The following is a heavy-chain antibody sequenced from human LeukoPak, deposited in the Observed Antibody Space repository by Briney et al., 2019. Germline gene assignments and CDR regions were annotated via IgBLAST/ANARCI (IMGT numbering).Heavy chain of an antibody. CDR2: IHSTSSPI. CDR1: GFTFSSFS. Sequence: GGSLRLSCVASGFTFSSFSMTWVRQAPGKGLEWISYIHSTSSPIYYADSVKGRFTVSRDSAKNSLYLQMNSLTAEDTAVYYCGRGGSTGSWFNYWGQGTLVTVSS. D-gene: IGHD6-13*01. CDR3: GRGGSTGSWFNY. V-gene: IGHV3-48*01. J-gene: IGHJ4*02.